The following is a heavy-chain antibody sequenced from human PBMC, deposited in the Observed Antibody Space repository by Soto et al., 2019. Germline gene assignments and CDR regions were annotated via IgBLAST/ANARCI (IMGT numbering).Heavy chain of an antibody. CDR3: AKDLGLVRTPFDY. V-gene: IGHV3-23*04. J-gene: IGHJ4*02. CDR1: GFTFSSYA. CDR2: ISGSGGST. Sequence: VQLVQSGAEVKKPGSSVKVSCKASGFTFSSYAMSWVRQAPGKGLEWVSAISGSGGSTYYADSVKGRFTISRDNSKNTLYLQMNSLRAEDTAVYYCAKDLGLVRTPFDYWGQGTLVTVSS. D-gene: IGHD2-8*02.